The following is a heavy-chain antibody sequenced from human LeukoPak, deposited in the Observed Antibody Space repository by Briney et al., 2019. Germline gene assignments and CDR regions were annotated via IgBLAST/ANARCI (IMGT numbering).Heavy chain of an antibody. D-gene: IGHD6-13*01. J-gene: IGHJ4*02. CDR3: AREPTYSSSWHTTCDY. CDR1: GFTFSSYN. CDR2: ISLSTTSI. Sequence: GGSLRLSCAASGFTFSSYNMNWVRQAPGKGLEWVSYISLSTTSIYYADSVKGRFTISRDNAKNSLYLQMNSLRAEDTAVYYCAREPTYSSSWHTTCDYWSQGTLVTVSS. V-gene: IGHV3-48*04.